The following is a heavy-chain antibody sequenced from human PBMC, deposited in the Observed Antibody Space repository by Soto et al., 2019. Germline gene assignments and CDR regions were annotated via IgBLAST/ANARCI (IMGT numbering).Heavy chain of an antibody. V-gene: IGHV1-18*01. J-gene: IGHJ4*02. CDR1: GYTFTSYG. CDR3: ARVRWRYDYIWGSLLFDY. Sequence: ASVKVSCKASGYTFTSYGISWVRQAHGQGLEWMGWISAYNGNTNYAQKLQGRVTMTTDTSTSTAYMELRSLRSDDTAVYYCARVRWRYDYIWGSLLFDYWGQGTLVTVSS. D-gene: IGHD3-16*01. CDR2: ISAYNGNT.